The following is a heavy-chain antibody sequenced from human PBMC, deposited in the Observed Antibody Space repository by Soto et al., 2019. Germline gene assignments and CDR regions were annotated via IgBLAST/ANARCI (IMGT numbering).Heavy chain of an antibody. D-gene: IGHD3-22*01. V-gene: IGHV3-30*03. J-gene: IGHJ1*01. CDR3: ARWVGGSMYDNSGKYDS. CDR1: GFIFSGSG. Sequence: QVQLVESGGGVVQPGRSLRLTCAASGFIFSGSGMHWVRQAPGKGREWVALVSNDGIRKYYGDSVKGRFTISRDNAENKLYMQMNSLRAEDTAVYYCARWVGGSMYDNSGKYDSGGQGTLVTVSS. CDR2: VSNDGIRK.